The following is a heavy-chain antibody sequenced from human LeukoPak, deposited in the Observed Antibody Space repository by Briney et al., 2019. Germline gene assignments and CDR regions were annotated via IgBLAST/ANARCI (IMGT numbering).Heavy chain of an antibody. CDR2: ISSSSSYI. V-gene: IGHV3-21*01. J-gene: IGHJ4*02. CDR1: GFTFSSYS. Sequence: GGSLRLSCAVSGFTFSSYSMNWVRQAPGKGLEWVSSISSSSSYIYYADSVKGRFTISRDNAKNSLYLQMNSLRAEDTAVYYCARVGPSGYSYGHEDYWGQGTLVTVSS. CDR3: ARVGPSGYSYGHEDY. D-gene: IGHD5-18*01.